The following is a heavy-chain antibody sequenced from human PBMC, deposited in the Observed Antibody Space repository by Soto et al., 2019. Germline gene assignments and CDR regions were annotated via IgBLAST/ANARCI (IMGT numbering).Heavy chain of an antibody. V-gene: IGHV3-48*01. CDR1: GFTFSSYS. CDR3: ARMTLWFGEFPPYDY. J-gene: IGHJ4*02. Sequence: GGSLRLSCAASGFTFSSYSMNWVRQAPGKGLEWVSYISSSSSTIYYADSVKGRFTISRDNAKNSLYLQMNSLRAEDTAVYYCARMTLWFGEFPPYDYWGQGTLVTVSS. CDR2: ISSSSSTI. D-gene: IGHD3-10*01.